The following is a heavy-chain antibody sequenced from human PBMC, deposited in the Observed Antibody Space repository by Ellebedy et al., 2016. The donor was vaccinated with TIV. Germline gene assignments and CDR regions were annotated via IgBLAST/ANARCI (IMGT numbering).Heavy chain of an antibody. CDR1: GFTFSSYW. CDR2: IYYSGST. V-gene: IGHV4-59*12. Sequence: GSLRLSCAASGFTFSSYWMSWTRQPPGKGLEWIGYIYYSGSTNYNPSLKSRVTISVDTSKNQFSLKLSSVTAADTAVYYCASSRLRGSSWYQYWGQGTLVTVSS. D-gene: IGHD6-13*01. J-gene: IGHJ4*02. CDR3: ASSRLRGSSWYQY.